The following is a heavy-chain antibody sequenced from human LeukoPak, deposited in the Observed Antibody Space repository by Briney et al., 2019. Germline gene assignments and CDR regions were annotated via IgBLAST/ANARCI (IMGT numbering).Heavy chain of an antibody. V-gene: IGHV4-34*01. D-gene: IGHD2-2*01. CDR3: ARGIVVVPAAFSRVSWLDP. CDR2: INHSGST. CDR1: GGSFSGYY. J-gene: IGHJ5*02. Sequence: PSETLSLTCALYGGSFSGYYWSWIRQPPGKGLEWIGEINHSGSTNYNPSLKSRVTISVDTSKNQFSLKLSSVTAADTAVYYCARGIVVVPAAFSRVSWLDPWGQGTLVTFSS.